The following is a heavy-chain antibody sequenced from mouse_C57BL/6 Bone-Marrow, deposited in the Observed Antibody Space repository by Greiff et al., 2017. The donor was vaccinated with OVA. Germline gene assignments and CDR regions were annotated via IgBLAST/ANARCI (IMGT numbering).Heavy chain of an antibody. D-gene: IGHD2-3*01. CDR2: INPYNGGT. CDR1: GYTFTDYY. Sequence: EVQLVESGPVLVKPGASVKMSCKASGYTFTDYYMNWVKQSHGKSLEWIGVINPYNGGTSYNQKFKGKATLTVDKSSSTAYMELNSLTSEDSAVYYCANDGYPGAWWGQGTLVTVSA. J-gene: IGHJ3*02. CDR3: ANDGYPGAW. V-gene: IGHV1-19*01.